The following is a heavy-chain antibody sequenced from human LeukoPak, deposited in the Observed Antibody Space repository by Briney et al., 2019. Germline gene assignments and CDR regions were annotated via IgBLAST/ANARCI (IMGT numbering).Heavy chain of an antibody. D-gene: IGHD3-10*01. V-gene: IGHV4-39*01. Sequence: SETLSLTCTVSGGSISSSSYYWGWIRQPPGKGLEWIGSIYYSGSTYYNPSLKSRVTISVDTSKNQFSLKLSSVTAADTAVYYCAREIGGYYYGSGSLSGPPAAYFDIWGQGTMVTVSS. CDR3: AREIGGYYYGSGSLSGPPAAYFDI. CDR2: IYYSGST. CDR1: GGSISSSSYY. J-gene: IGHJ3*02.